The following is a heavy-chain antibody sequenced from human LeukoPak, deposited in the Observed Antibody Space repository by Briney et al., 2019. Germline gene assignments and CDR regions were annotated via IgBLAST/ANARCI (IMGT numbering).Heavy chain of an antibody. Sequence: TSETLSLTCTVSGGSISSYYWSWIRQPPGKGLEWIGYIYYSGSTNYNPSLKSRVTISVDTSKNQFSLKLSSVTAADTAVYYCARGEAVYVVVKAFDIWGQGTMVTVSS. J-gene: IGHJ3*02. CDR3: ARGEAVYVVVKAFDI. CDR1: GGSISSYY. V-gene: IGHV4-59*08. D-gene: IGHD2-15*01. CDR2: IYYSGST.